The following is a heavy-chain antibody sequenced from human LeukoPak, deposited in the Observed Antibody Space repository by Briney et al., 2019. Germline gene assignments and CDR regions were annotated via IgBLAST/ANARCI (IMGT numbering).Heavy chain of an antibody. CDR3: ARDTANYYYDSSGYYFDY. CDR1: GYTFISYY. Sequence: ASVKVSCKASGYTFISYYMHWVRQAPGQGLEWMGIINPRGGSTSYAQKFQGRVTMTRDTSTSTVYMEPSSLRSEDTAVYYCARDTANYYYDSSGYYFDYWGQGTLVTVSS. J-gene: IGHJ4*02. D-gene: IGHD3-22*01. CDR2: INPRGGST. V-gene: IGHV1-46*01.